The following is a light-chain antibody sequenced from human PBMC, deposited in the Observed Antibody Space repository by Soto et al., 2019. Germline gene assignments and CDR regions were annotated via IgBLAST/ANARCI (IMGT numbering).Light chain of an antibody. Sequence: QSALTQPASVSGSPGQSITISCTGTSSDVGGYKYVSWYQQHPGKAPKLMIYDVSNLPSGVSNRFSGSKSGNTASLTISGLQAEDEADYYCSSYTSSSTLGVFGGGTKLTVL. CDR3: SSYTSSSTLGV. V-gene: IGLV2-14*01. CDR2: DVS. CDR1: SSDVGGYKY. J-gene: IGLJ2*01.